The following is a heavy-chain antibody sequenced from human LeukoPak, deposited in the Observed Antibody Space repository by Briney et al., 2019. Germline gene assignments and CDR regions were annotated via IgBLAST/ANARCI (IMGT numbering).Heavy chain of an antibody. CDR2: IRCDGSNK. V-gene: IGHV3-30*02. CDR1: GFTFSSYG. Sequence: GRSLRLSCAASGFTFSSYGMHWVRQAPGKGLEWVAFIRCDGSNKYYADSVKGRFTISRDNSKNTLYLQMNSLRPEDTAMYYCAKGPSGNQFDPWGQGTLVTVSS. CDR3: AKGPSGNQFDP. J-gene: IGHJ5*02. D-gene: IGHD1-26*01.